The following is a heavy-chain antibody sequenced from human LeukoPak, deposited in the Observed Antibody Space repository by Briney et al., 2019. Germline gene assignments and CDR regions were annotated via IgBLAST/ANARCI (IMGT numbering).Heavy chain of an antibody. CDR3: ARPKYSSGWPPEGAFDI. Sequence: SETLSLTCTVSGGSISSYYWSWIRQPPGKGLEWSGYIDYSGSTNYNPSLKSRVTISVDTSKNQFSLKLSSVTAADTAVYYCARPKYSSGWPPEGAFDIWGQGTMVTVSS. J-gene: IGHJ3*02. D-gene: IGHD6-19*01. V-gene: IGHV4-59*08. CDR2: IDYSGST. CDR1: GGSISSYY.